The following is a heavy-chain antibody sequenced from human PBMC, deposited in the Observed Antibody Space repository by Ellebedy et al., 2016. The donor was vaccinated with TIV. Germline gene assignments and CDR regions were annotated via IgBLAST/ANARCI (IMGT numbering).Heavy chain of an antibody. Sequence: SETLSLTCTVSGGSVSSGSYYWSWIRQPPGKGLEWIGYIYHSGSTYYNPSLKSRVTISVDRSKNQFSLKLSSVTAADTAVYYCARARGWYDSNDRSYFDYWGQGTLVTVSS. J-gene: IGHJ4*02. CDR1: GGSVSSGSYY. V-gene: IGHV4-30-2*01. CDR2: IYHSGST. D-gene: IGHD3-22*01. CDR3: ARARGWYDSNDRSYFDY.